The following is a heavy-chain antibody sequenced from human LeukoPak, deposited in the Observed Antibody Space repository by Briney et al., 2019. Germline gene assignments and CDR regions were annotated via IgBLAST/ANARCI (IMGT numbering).Heavy chain of an antibody. J-gene: IGHJ3*02. D-gene: IGHD6-19*01. CDR2: IYYSGST. CDR1: GGSISSYY. Sequence: PSETLSLTCTVSGGSISSYYWSWIRQPPGKGLEWIGYIYYSGSTNYNPSLKSRVTISVDTSKNQFSLKLSSVTAADTAVYYCASTRYSSGWFDAFDIWGQGTMVTVSS. CDR3: ASTRYSSGWFDAFDI. V-gene: IGHV4-59*08.